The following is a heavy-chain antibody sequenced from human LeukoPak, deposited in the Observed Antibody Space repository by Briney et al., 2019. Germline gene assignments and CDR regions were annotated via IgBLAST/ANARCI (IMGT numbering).Heavy chain of an antibody. CDR3: ARGPSGSYYEFDY. CDR1: GFTFSSYG. CDR2: IWYDGSNK. V-gene: IGHV3-33*01. D-gene: IGHD1-26*01. J-gene: IGHJ4*02. Sequence: GGSLRLSCAASGFTFSSYGMHWVRQAPGKGLEWVAVIWYDGSNKYYADSVKGRFTISRDNSKNTLYLQMNSLRAEDTAVYYCARGPSGSYYEFDYWGQGTLVTVSS.